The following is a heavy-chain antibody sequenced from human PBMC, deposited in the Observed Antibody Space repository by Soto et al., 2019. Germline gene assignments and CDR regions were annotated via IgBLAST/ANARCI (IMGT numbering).Heavy chain of an antibody. Sequence: QVQLVQSGAEVKKPGASVKVSCKASGYTFSTYGFSWVRQAPGQGLEWMGWIGAYNDDTNYAQNFQGRVTMTTDTSTTTSYMELRNLRSDDTAVSFCARDWRGAEGFDPWGQGTLVTVSS. CDR2: IGAYNDDT. V-gene: IGHV1-18*01. D-gene: IGHD3-3*01. CDR1: GYTFSTYG. CDR3: ARDWRGAEGFDP. J-gene: IGHJ5*02.